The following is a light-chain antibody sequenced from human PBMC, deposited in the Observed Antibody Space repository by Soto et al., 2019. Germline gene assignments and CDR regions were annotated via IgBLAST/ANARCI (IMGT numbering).Light chain of an antibody. CDR2: DAS. CDR1: QSVNSY. CDR3: QQGSNWPPGLT. J-gene: IGKJ4*01. V-gene: IGKV3-11*01. Sequence: EIVLTQSPATLSLSPGERATLSCRASQSVNSYLAWYQQKPGQAPRLLIYDASNRATGIPARFSGSGSGTDFTLTISSLEPEDFAVYYCQQGSNWPPGLTFGGGTKVDNK.